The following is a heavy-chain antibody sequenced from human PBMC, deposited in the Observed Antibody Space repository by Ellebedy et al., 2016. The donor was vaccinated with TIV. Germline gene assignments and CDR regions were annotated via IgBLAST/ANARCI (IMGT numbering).Heavy chain of an antibody. CDR1: AFTFSSYG. CDR2: ISYDGSKK. J-gene: IGHJ4*02. CDR3: ARSGGGVRAGSIDY. D-gene: IGHD6-19*01. Sequence: GGSLRLXXAASAFTFSSYGIHWVRQAPGKGLEWVAVISYDGSKKYYADSVKGRFTISRDNSKNTLYLQMNSLRPEDTAVYYCARSGGGVRAGSIDYWGQGTLVTVSS. V-gene: IGHV3-30*03.